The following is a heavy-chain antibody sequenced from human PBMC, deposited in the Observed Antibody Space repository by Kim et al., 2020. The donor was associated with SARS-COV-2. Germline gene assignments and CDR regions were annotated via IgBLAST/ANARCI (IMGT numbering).Heavy chain of an antibody. CDR2: IYHSGST. CDR1: GGSFSGYY. Sequence: SETLSLTCAVYGGSFSGYYWSWIRQPPGRGLEWIWEIYHSGSTNYNPYLKSRVTISLGTSKNQFSLKLSSVTAADTAVYFCARSLYHGTSSSWVRFDPWGQGTLVTVSS. CDR3: ARSLYHGTSSSWVRFDP. J-gene: IGHJ5*02. D-gene: IGHD6-13*01. V-gene: IGHV4-34*01.